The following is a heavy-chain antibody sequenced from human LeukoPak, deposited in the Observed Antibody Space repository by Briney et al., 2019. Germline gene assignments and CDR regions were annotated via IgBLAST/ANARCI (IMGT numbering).Heavy chain of an antibody. CDR1: GFTFSSYA. J-gene: IGHJ4*02. Sequence: PGGSLRLSCAASGFTFSSYAMSWVRQAPGRGLEWVSAISGSGGSTYYADSVKGRFTISRDNSKNTLYLQMNSLRAEDTAVYYCAKDPKSTGYSSGWYGYWGQGTLVTVSS. V-gene: IGHV3-23*01. D-gene: IGHD6-19*01. CDR3: AKDPKSTGYSSGWYGY. CDR2: ISGSGGST.